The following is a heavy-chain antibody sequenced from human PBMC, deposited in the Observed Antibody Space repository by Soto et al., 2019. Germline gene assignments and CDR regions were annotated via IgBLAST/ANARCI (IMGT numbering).Heavy chain of an antibody. Sequence: ASVKVSCKASGYTFTSYDINWVRQATGQGLEWMGWMNPNSGNTGYAQKFQGRVTMTRNTSISTAYMELSSLRSEDTAVYYCARVYYDFWSGSIPYMDVRGKGTTVTVSS. D-gene: IGHD3-3*01. CDR3: ARVYYDFWSGSIPYMDV. CDR2: MNPNSGNT. V-gene: IGHV1-8*01. CDR1: GYTFTSYD. J-gene: IGHJ6*03.